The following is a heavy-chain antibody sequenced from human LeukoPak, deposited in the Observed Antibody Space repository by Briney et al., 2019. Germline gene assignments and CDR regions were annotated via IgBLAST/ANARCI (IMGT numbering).Heavy chain of an antibody. CDR3: AKRVGAWIQLWSPHDAFDI. Sequence: GGSLRLSCAASGFSFSNYGMSWVRQAPGKGLEWVSIISGRGTTTYYADSVKGHFTISRDNPKNTLYLHMSSLRAEDTAVYYCAKRVGAWIQLWSPHDAFDIWGQGTLVTVSS. CDR1: GFSFSNYG. J-gene: IGHJ3*02. V-gene: IGHV3-23*01. D-gene: IGHD5-18*01. CDR2: ISGRGTTT.